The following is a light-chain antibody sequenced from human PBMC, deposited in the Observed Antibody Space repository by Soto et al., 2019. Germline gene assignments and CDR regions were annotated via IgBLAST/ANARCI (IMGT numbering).Light chain of an antibody. CDR3: QQYDDSPIT. Sequence: DIQMTQSPSSLSASVGDRVTITCQASQDISNFLNWYQQKPGTAPKLLLYDASNLEAMVPLRFSGSGSVTHFIFIITSLQPEPIAPYYCQQYDDSPITFGPGTKVHV. CDR2: DAS. V-gene: IGKV1-33*01. J-gene: IGKJ3*01. CDR1: QDISNF.